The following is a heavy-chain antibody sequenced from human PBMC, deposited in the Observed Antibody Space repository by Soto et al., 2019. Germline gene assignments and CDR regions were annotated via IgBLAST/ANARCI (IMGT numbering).Heavy chain of an antibody. V-gene: IGHV3-73*01. CDR1: GFTFSGSA. CDR3: TSPVRNWFDP. Sequence: SLRLSCAASGFTFSGSAMHWVRQASGKGLEWVGRIRSKANSYATAYAASVKGRFTISRDDSKNTTYLQMNSLISEDTAVYYCTSPVRNWFDPWGQGTLVTVSS. J-gene: IGHJ5*02. CDR2: IRSKANSYAT.